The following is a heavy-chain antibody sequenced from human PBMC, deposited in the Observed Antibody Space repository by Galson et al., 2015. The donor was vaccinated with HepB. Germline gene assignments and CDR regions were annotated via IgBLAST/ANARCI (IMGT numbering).Heavy chain of an antibody. D-gene: IGHD1-26*01. CDR2: IIPIFGTA. V-gene: IGHV1-69*13. J-gene: IGHJ5*02. CDR1: GGTFSSYA. Sequence: VKVSCKASGGTFSSYAISWVRQAPGQGLEWMGGIIPIFGTANYAQKFQGRVTITADESTSTAYMELSSLRSEDTAVYYCARDGGATGWFDPWGQGTLVTVSS. CDR3: ARDGGATGWFDP.